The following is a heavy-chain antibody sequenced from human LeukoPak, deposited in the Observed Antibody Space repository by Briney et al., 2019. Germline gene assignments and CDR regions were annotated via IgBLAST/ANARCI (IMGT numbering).Heavy chain of an antibody. Sequence: PGRSLRLSCAASGFTLSSYAMHWVRQAPGKGLEWVAVISYDGSNKYYADSVKGRFTISRDNSKNTLYLQMNSLRAEDTAVYYCARDRMVSLTYNWFDPWGQGTLVTVSS. CDR3: ARDRMVSLTYNWFDP. CDR2: ISYDGSNK. D-gene: IGHD2-8*01. J-gene: IGHJ5*02. CDR1: GFTLSSYA. V-gene: IGHV3-30-3*01.